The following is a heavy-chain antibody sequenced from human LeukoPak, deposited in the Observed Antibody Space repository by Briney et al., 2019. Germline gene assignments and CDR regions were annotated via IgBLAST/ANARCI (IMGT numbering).Heavy chain of an antibody. D-gene: IGHD3-10*01. CDR3: VRGRGSYGWFGP. V-gene: IGHV3-74*01. J-gene: IGHJ5*02. Sequence: GGSLRLSCAASGFTSSSYWMHWVRQVPGKGLVWVSRISGDGTARNYADSVKGRFTISRDDAKNTVDLQMNSLRGEDTAVYYCVRGRGSYGWFGPWGQGTLVTVSS. CDR2: ISGDGTAR. CDR1: GFTSSSYW.